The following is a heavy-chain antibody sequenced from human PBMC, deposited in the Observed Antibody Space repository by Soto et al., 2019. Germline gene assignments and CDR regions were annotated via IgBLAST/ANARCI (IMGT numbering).Heavy chain of an antibody. Sequence: QVLLQESGPGLVQPSETLSLTCTVSGGSVNYYYWNWIRQSPGKGLEWIGYVYYSGTTYYNPSLPSRGTISIDTFRKQVSLELTSVPPAASAIYYCARAGRSWRYFFDSWGRGTLVTVSS. D-gene: IGHD6-13*01. V-gene: IGHV4-59*02. CDR2: VYYSGTT. CDR3: ARAGRSWRYFFDS. J-gene: IGHJ4*02. CDR1: GGSVNYYY.